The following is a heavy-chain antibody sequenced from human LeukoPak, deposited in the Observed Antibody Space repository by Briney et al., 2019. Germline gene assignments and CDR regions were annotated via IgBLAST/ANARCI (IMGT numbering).Heavy chain of an antibody. Sequence: SETLSLTCAVYGGSFSGYYWSWIRQPPGKGLEWIEEINHSGSTNYNPSLKSRVTISVDTSKNQFSLKLSSVTAADTAVYYCARSVLRWYFDYWGQGTLVTVSS. CDR1: GGSFSGYY. CDR3: ARSVLRWYFDY. CDR2: INHSGST. V-gene: IGHV4-34*01. D-gene: IGHD4-23*01. J-gene: IGHJ4*02.